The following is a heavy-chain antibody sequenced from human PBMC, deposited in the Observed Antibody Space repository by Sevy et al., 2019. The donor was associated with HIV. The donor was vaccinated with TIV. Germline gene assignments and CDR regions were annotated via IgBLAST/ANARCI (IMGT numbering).Heavy chain of an antibody. Sequence: GGSLRLSCAASRFTFSSYWMSWVRQAPGKGLEWVATMKEDGSERNYLDSVKGRFTISRDNAKNSLYLQMNSLRAEDTAVYYCVREGVGGYSYSLDCWGQGTLVTVSS. D-gene: IGHD5-18*01. V-gene: IGHV3-7*01. CDR1: RFTFSSYW. CDR3: VREGVGGYSYSLDC. J-gene: IGHJ4*02. CDR2: MKEDGSER.